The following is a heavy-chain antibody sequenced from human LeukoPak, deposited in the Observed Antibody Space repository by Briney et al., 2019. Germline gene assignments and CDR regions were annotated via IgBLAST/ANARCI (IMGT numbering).Heavy chain of an antibody. Sequence: SETLSLTCTGSGDSISSSSYYWGWIRQPPGKGLEWIGSINYSGSTYYNPSLKSRVTISVDTSKNQFSLKLSSVTAADTAVYYCARDSTRSYYYDSSGFTVGLGYWGQGTLVTVSS. CDR1: GDSISSSSYY. V-gene: IGHV4-39*02. CDR3: ARDSTRSYYYDSSGFTVGLGY. J-gene: IGHJ4*02. D-gene: IGHD3-22*01. CDR2: INYSGST.